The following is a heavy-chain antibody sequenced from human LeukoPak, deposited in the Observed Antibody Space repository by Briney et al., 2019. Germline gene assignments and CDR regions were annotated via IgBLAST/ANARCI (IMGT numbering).Heavy chain of an antibody. CDR1: GFTFSSYA. J-gene: IGHJ6*02. V-gene: IGHV3-66*01. CDR3: ARARAAAGQRYYGMDV. CDR2: IYSGGST. Sequence: GSLRLSCAASGFTFSSYAMSWVRQAPGKGLEWVSVIYSGGSTYYADSVKGRFTISRDNSKNTLYLQMNSLRAEDTAVYYCARARAAAGQRYYGMDVWGQGTTVTVSS. D-gene: IGHD6-13*01.